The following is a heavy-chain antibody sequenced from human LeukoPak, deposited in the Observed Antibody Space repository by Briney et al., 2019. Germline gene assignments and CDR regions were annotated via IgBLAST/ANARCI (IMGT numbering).Heavy chain of an antibody. Sequence: ASVKVSCEVSGYTLTELSMHWVRQAPGKGLEWMGGFDPEDGETIYAQKFQGRVTMTEDTSTDTAYMELSSLRSEDTAVYYCATYSKLYESGRLVFGHWGQGTLVTVSS. CDR1: GYTLTELS. CDR3: ATYSKLYESGRLVFGH. CDR2: FDPEDGET. J-gene: IGHJ4*02. V-gene: IGHV1-24*01. D-gene: IGHD3-9*01.